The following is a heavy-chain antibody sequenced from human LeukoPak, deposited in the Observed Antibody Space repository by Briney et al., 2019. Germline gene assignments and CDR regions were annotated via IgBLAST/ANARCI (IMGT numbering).Heavy chain of an antibody. CDR2: LYTGDNT. CDR1: GFTVSGLC. CDR3: ARDGCSGSPLGGHYYYGMDV. J-gene: IGHJ6*02. D-gene: IGHD3-10*02. V-gene: IGHV3-66*01. Sequence: PGGSLRLSCAASGFTVSGLCMSWVRQAPGKGLEWVAFLYTGDNTYYADSVKDRFTISRDNSKNTLYLQMNSLRAEDTAVYYCARDGCSGSPLGGHYYYGMDVWGQGTTVTVSS.